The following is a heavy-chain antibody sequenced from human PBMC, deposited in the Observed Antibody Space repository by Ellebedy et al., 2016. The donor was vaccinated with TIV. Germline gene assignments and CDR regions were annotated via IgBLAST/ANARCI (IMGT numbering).Heavy chain of an antibody. CDR2: IHHDGTT. CDR1: GGSISSGELY. D-gene: IGHD1-7*01. J-gene: IGHJ4*02. V-gene: IGHV4-31*03. Sequence: MPSETLSLTCTVSGGSISSGELYWSWIRQHPGKGLEWIGYIHHDGTTYYNPSLRSRVTISVDTSKNQFSLKLSSVTAADTAVYYCARVLTRGTTTFDYWGQGTLVTVS. CDR3: ARVLTRGTTTFDY.